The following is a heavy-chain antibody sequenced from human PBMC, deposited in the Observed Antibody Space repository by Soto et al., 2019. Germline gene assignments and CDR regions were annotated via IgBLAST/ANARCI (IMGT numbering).Heavy chain of an antibody. CDR2: IYTSGST. CDR3: ARDGPVYARNWFDP. Sequence: SETLSLTCTVSGGSISSYYWSWIRQPAGKGLEWIGRIYTSGSTNYNPSLKSRVTMSVDTSKNQFSLKLSSVTAADTAAYYCARDGPVYARNWFDPWGQGTLVTVSS. D-gene: IGHD3-10*02. V-gene: IGHV4-4*07. J-gene: IGHJ5*02. CDR1: GGSISSYY.